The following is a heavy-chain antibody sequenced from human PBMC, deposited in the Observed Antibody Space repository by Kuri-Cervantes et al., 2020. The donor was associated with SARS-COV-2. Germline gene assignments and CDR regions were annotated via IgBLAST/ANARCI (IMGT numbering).Heavy chain of an antibody. V-gene: IGHV3-23*01. CDR2: ISDTGGTT. CDR3: ARDSKNYSGGRARRNGMDV. J-gene: IGHJ6*02. Sequence: AESLRLSCAASGVTFTDYAMSWVRQAPGRGPEWVSCISDTGGTTNYADSVKGRFTISRDNSKNTVSLQMLSLRAEDTAVYDCARDSKNYSGGRARRNGMDVWGQGTTVTVSS. CDR1: GVTFTDYA. D-gene: IGHD1-26*01.